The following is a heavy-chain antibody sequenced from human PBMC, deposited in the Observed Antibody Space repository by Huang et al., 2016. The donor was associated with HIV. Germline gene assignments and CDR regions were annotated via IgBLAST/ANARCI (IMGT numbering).Heavy chain of an antibody. CDR1: GFTFTDYG. Sequence: QVQLVQSVAEVTTPGASVKVSCKASGFTFTDYGIIWVRQAPGQVLEWVGWISTYNRHTVYIKKVQGRVTMTTDTFTVTAYMELRSLTSDDTADYYCARDRGRHYYDTTGYRTYDGFDFWGRGTMVSVSS. D-gene: IGHD3-22*01. V-gene: IGHV1-18*04. CDR2: ISTYNRHT. J-gene: IGHJ3*01. CDR3: ARDRGRHYYDTTGYRTYDGFDF.